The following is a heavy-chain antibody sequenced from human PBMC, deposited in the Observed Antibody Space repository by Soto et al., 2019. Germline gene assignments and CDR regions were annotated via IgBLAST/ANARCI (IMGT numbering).Heavy chain of an antibody. D-gene: IGHD2-15*01. CDR3: ARAQGYCSGGSCYFYYMDV. V-gene: IGHV3-48*01. Sequence: GGSLRLSCAASGFTFSSYSMNWVRQAPGKGLEWVSYISSSSSTIYYADSVKGRFTISRDNAKNSLYLQVNSLRAEDTAVYYCARAQGYCSGGSCYFYYMDVWGKGTTVTVSS. CDR1: GFTFSSYS. CDR2: ISSSSSTI. J-gene: IGHJ6*03.